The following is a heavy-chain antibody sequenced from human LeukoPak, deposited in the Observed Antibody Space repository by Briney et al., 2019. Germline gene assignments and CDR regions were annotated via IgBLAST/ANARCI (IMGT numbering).Heavy chain of an antibody. CDR2: IWYDGSTK. Sequence: GRSLRLSCAASGFTFSNYGMHWVRQAPGRGLEWVAVIWYDGSTKYYADSVKGRFTISGDNSKNMLYLQMNSLRVEDTAVYYCAANFDSWGQGTLVTVSS. CDR1: GFTFSNYG. J-gene: IGHJ4*02. V-gene: IGHV3-33*01. CDR3: AANFDS.